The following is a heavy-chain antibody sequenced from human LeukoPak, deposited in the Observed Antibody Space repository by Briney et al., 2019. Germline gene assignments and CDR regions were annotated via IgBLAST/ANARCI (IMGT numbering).Heavy chain of an antibody. J-gene: IGHJ3*02. CDR3: AKSSGGSCYPRCAFDI. V-gene: IGHV3-30*18. Sequence: PGRSLGLSCAASGFTFSSYGMHWVRQAPGKGLEWVAVISYDGSNKYYADSVKGRFTISRDNSKNTLYLQMNSLRAEDTAVYYCAKSSGGSCYPRCAFDIWGQGTMVTVSS. CDR2: ISYDGSNK. CDR1: GFTFSSYG. D-gene: IGHD2-15*01.